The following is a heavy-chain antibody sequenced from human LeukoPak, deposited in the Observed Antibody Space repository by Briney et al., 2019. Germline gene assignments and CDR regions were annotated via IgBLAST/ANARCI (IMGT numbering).Heavy chain of an antibody. Sequence: ASVKVSCKASGYTFTSYYMHWVRQAPGQGLEWMGWINPNSGGTNYAQKFQGRVTMTRDTSISTAYMELSRLRSDDTAVYYCARDYYYGSEYDYWGQGTLVTVSS. CDR1: GYTFTSYY. V-gene: IGHV1-2*02. D-gene: IGHD3-10*01. CDR2: INPNSGGT. J-gene: IGHJ4*02. CDR3: ARDYYYGSEYDY.